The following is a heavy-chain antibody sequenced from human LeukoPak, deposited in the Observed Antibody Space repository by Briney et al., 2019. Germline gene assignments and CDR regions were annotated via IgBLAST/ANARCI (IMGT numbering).Heavy chain of an antibody. J-gene: IGHJ4*02. CDR3: ARIPGSRQLLHFDY. D-gene: IGHD1-1*01. V-gene: IGHV3-23*01. CDR1: GFTFSSYV. CDR2: FSGSGGST. Sequence: GGSLRLSCAASGFTFSSYVMSWVRQAPGKGLEWVSTFSGSGGSTYYGDSVKGRFTISRDNSRNTLYLQMNSLRAEDTAVYYCARIPGSRQLLHFDYWGQGTLVTVSS.